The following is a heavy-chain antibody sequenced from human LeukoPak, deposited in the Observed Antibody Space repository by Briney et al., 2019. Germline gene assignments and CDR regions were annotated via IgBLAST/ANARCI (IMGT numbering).Heavy chain of an antibody. CDR1: GFTFSSYA. D-gene: IGHD1-26*01. CDR2: ISGSGGST. V-gene: IGHV3-23*01. Sequence: GGSLRLSCAASGFTFSSYAMSWVRQAPGKGLEWVSAISGSGGSTYYADSVKGRFTISRDNSKNTLYLQMNSLRAEDTAVYYWKKVFTATIASGAIINYYAMDVWGQGTTVTVSS. CDR3: KKVFTATIASGAIINYYAMDV. J-gene: IGHJ6*02.